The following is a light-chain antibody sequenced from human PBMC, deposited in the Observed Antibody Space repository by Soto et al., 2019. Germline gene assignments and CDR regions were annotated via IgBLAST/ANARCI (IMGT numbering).Light chain of an antibody. CDR3: QQYNNWPPRYT. J-gene: IGKJ2*01. CDR1: QSVSSN. CDR2: GAS. V-gene: IGKV3-15*01. Sequence: EIVMTQSPATLSVSPGERATLSCRASQSVSSNLAWYQQKPGQAPRLLIYGASTRATGVPVRFSGSGSATDFTLTISSLESEDFAVYYCQQYNNWPPRYTFGQGTKLGIK.